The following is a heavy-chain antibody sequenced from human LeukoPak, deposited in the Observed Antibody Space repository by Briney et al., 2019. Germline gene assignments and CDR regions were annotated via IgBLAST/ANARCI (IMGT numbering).Heavy chain of an antibody. J-gene: IGHJ4*02. CDR2: VYYDGTT. CDR1: GGSIGNYY. D-gene: IGHD5-18*01. Sequence: SGTLSLTCTVSGGSIGNYYWTWIRQPPGKGLEWIGYVYYDGTTKYNPSLKSRATISVDTSKNQFSLKLSSVTAADTAVYYCAAGYTYALSPFDYWGQGTLVTVSS. V-gene: IGHV4-59*01. CDR3: AAGYTYALSPFDY.